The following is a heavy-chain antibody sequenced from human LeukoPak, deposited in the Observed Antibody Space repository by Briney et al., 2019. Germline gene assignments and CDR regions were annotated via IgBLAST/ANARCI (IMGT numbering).Heavy chain of an antibody. CDR2: ISGYNGDT. J-gene: IGHJ2*01. D-gene: IGHD6-19*01. V-gene: IGHV1-18*01. CDR3: ARDPSNSSGRYWYIDV. Sequence: GASVKVSCKASGGTFSSYAISWVRQAPGQGLEWMGWISGYNGDTIYAQKFQGRVTMTKDTSTSTAYMELRSLRSDDTAVYYCARDPSNSSGRYWYIDVWGRGTLVTVSS. CDR1: GGTFSSYA.